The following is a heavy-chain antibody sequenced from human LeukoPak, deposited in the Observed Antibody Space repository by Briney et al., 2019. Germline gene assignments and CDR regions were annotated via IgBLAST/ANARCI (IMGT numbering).Heavy chain of an antibody. D-gene: IGHD5-12*01. CDR3: PRTLGYSGYDLILRFDP. CDR1: GYTFTNYG. V-gene: IGHV1-18*01. Sequence: ASVKVSCKASGYTFTNYGISWVRQAPGQGVEGMGGISAYNGNTNYAQQLQRRVTMPTATSPSTAYLALRSLRSDDTAVYYCPRTLGYSGYDLILRFDPWGQGTLVTVSS. J-gene: IGHJ5*02. CDR2: ISAYNGNT.